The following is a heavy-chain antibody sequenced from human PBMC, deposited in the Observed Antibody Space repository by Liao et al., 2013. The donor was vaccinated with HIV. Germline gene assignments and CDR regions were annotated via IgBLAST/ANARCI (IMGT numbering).Heavy chain of an antibody. Sequence: QVQLQQWGAGLLKPSETLSLTCAVYGGSFSGYYWSWIRQPPGKGLEWIGEINHSGSTNYNPSLKSRVTISVDTSKNQFSLKLSSVTAADTAVYYCARGHPGIVGATFRAIQFDYWGQGTLVTVSS. CDR1: GGSFSGYY. CDR2: INHSGST. V-gene: IGHV4-34*01. CDR3: ARGHPGIVGATFRAIQFDY. J-gene: IGHJ4*02. D-gene: IGHD1-26*01.